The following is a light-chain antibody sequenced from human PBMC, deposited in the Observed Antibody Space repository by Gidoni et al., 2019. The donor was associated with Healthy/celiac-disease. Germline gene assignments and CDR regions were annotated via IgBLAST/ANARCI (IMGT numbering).Light chain of an antibody. Sequence: GTLSLSPGERATLSCRARQRVSSSYLAWYQQKPGQAPRLLIYDASSRATGIPDRFSGSGSGTDFTLTISRLEPEDFAVYYCQQYGSSPYTFGQGTKLEIK. CDR1: QRVSSSY. V-gene: IGKV3-20*01. J-gene: IGKJ2*01. CDR3: QQYGSSPYT. CDR2: DAS.